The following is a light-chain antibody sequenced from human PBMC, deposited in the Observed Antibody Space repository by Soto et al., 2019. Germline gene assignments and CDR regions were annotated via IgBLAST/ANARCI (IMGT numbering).Light chain of an antibody. CDR1: QTISSW. CDR2: KAS. J-gene: IGKJ1*01. Sequence: DIQMTQSPSTLSGSVGDRVTITCRASQTISSWLAWYQQKPGKAPKLLIYKASTLKSGVPSRFSGSGSGTEFTLAISNLQPDGFATYYCQQYNTYRAFGQGTKVDIK. CDR3: QQYNTYRA. V-gene: IGKV1-5*03.